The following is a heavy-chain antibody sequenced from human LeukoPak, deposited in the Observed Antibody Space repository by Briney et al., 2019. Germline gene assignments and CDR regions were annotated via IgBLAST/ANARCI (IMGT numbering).Heavy chain of an antibody. J-gene: IGHJ4*02. CDR2: IYWDDDK. CDR1: GFSLSTSGLG. V-gene: IGHV2-5*02. Sequence: SGPSLVKPTQTLTLTCTFSGFSLSTSGLGVGWIRQPPGKALEWLALIYWDDDKRYSPSLKSRLTITKDTSKNQVVLTMTNMDPVDTATYYCAHRGSAAAGGACFDYWGQGTLVTVSS. D-gene: IGHD6-13*01. CDR3: AHRGSAAAGGACFDY.